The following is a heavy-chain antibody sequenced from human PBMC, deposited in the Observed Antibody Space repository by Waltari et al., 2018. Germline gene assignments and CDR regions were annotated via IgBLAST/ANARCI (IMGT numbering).Heavy chain of an antibody. J-gene: IGHJ3*02. D-gene: IGHD1-26*01. CDR2: VDPEDGET. Sequence: HWVQQAPGKGLEWMGRVDPEDGETIYAEKFQGRVTITADTSTDTAYMELSSLRSEDTAVYYCATVSSGSYLVNAFDIWGQGTMVTVSS. V-gene: IGHV1-69-2*01. CDR3: ATVSSGSYLVNAFDI.